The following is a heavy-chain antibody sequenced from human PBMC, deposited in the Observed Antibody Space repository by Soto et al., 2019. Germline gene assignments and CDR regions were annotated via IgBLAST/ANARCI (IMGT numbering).Heavy chain of an antibody. CDR3: VAYSYDRVDY. Sequence: EVQLVESGGGLVQPGGSLRLSCAASGFTFSDRYMDWVRQAPGKGLEWVGRIRNKAKSYTTDHAASVKGRFTISREDSRNSVYLQMDTLKTDDTAVYYCVAYSYDRVDYWGQGTLVTVSS. D-gene: IGHD5-18*01. CDR2: IRNKAKSYTT. J-gene: IGHJ4*02. V-gene: IGHV3-72*01. CDR1: GFTFSDRY.